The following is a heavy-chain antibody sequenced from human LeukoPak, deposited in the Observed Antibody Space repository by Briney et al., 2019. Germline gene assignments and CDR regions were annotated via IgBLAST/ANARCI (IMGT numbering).Heavy chain of an antibody. CDR1: GYTFTNYA. J-gene: IGHJ4*02. Sequence: GASVKVSCKASGYTFTNYAINWVRQAPGQGLEWMGWINTNTGNPTYAQGFTGRCVFSLDTSVSTAYLQISSLKGEDTAVYYCARDSSGFDYWGQGTLVTVSS. CDR2: INTNTGNP. V-gene: IGHV7-4-1*02. D-gene: IGHD6-6*01. CDR3: ARDSSGFDY.